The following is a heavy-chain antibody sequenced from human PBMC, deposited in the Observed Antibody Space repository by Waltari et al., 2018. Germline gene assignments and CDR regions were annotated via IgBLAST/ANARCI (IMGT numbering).Heavy chain of an antibody. CDR3: ANRDLNKSYYYMDV. Sequence: QVQLQQWGAGLLKPSETLSLTCGVYGGSVSANYWSWIRQSPGNGLEWIGEINHSGNTKYNPSLKSRVTMSVDTFKNYFSLNLTSVTAADTAVYYCANRDLNKSYYYMDVWGKGTTVIVSS. CDR1: GGSVSANY. V-gene: IGHV4-34*01. J-gene: IGHJ6*03. CDR2: INHSGNT.